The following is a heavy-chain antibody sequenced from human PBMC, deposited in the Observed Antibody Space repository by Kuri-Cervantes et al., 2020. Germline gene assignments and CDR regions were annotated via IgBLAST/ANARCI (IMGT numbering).Heavy chain of an antibody. CDR3: ARGLLVVYAIDH. D-gene: IGHD2-8*02. Sequence: GESLKISCGDSGFTFSRHDIHWVRQRTGKGLEWVSSIGFPGDTHYPGSVKGRFSISRDNAKNSLYLQMNSLRAEDTAVYYCARGLLVVYAIDHWGQGTLVTVSS. J-gene: IGHJ4*02. CDR2: IGFPGDT. CDR1: GFTFSRHD. V-gene: IGHV3-13*01.